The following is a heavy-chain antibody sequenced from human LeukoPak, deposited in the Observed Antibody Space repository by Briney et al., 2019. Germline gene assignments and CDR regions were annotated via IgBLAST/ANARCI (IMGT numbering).Heavy chain of an antibody. CDR1: GGTFSSYA. V-gene: IGHV1-69*01. D-gene: IGHD3-16*01. Sequence: SVKVSCKASGGTFSSYAISWVRQAPGQGLELMGGIIPIFGTANYAQKFQGRVTITADESTSTAYMELSSLRSEDTAVYYCARPPGDGNYFDYWGQGTLVTVSS. CDR3: ARPPGDGNYFDY. J-gene: IGHJ4*02. CDR2: IIPIFGTA.